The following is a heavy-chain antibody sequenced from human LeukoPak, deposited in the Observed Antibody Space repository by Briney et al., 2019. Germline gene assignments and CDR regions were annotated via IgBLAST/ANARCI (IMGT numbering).Heavy chain of an antibody. V-gene: IGHV4-4*07. Sequence: SETLSLTCTVSGGSISSYYWSWIRQPAGKGLEWIGRIYISGSTNYNPSLKSRVTMSVDTSKNQFSLKLSSVTAADTAVYYCARVSYSSGWHDAFDIWGQGTMVTVSS. CDR3: ARVSYSSGWHDAFDI. CDR2: IYISGST. J-gene: IGHJ3*02. CDR1: GGSISSYY. D-gene: IGHD6-19*01.